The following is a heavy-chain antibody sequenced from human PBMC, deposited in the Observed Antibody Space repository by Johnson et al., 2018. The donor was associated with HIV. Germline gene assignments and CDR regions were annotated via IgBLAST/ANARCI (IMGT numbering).Heavy chain of an antibody. Sequence: QVQLVESGGVVVQPGGSLRLSCAASVFTFDDYTMHWVRQAPGKGLEWVAVISYDGSNQYYADSVKGRFTISRDNSKNTLYLQMNSLRAEDTAVYYCARDPAIRWSELDSSGYYSPDAFDIWGQGTMVTVSS. CDR1: VFTFDDYT. J-gene: IGHJ3*02. CDR2: ISYDGSNQ. CDR3: ARDPAIRWSELDSSGYYSPDAFDI. V-gene: IGHV3-30*14. D-gene: IGHD3-22*01.